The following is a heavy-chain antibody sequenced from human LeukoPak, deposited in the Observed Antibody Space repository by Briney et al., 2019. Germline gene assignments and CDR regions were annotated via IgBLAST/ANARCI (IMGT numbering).Heavy chain of an antibody. CDR1: GFTFDDYG. CDR2: INWNGGST. V-gene: IGHV3-20*04. J-gene: IGHJ4*02. Sequence: GGSLRLSCAASGFTFDDYGMSWVRRAPGKGLEWVSGINWNGGSTGYADSVKGRFTISRDNAKNSLYLQMNSLRAEDTAVYYCAKAGSSGSDYWGQGTLVTVSS. D-gene: IGHD6-19*01. CDR3: AKAGSSGSDY.